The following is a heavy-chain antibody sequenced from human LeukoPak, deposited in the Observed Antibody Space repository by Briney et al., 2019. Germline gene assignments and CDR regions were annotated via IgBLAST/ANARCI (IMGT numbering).Heavy chain of an antibody. D-gene: IGHD4-23*01. J-gene: IGHJ3*02. V-gene: IGHV4-39*02. CDR3: ARDRGYGGNLDAFDI. CDR1: GGSISSSGYY. CDR2: IYYSGST. Sequence: SETLSLTXTVSGGSISSSGYYWGWIRQPPGKGLEWIASIYYSGSTYYNPSLKSRVTISVDTSKNQLSLKLSSLTAADTAVYYCARDRGYGGNLDAFDIWGQGTMVTVSS.